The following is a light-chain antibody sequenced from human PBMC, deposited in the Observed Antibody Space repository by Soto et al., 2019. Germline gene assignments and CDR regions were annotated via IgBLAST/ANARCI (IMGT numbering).Light chain of an antibody. CDR2: GAS. Sequence: EIVMTQSPATLSVSPGERATLSCRASQSINSNLAWYQQKAGQAPRLLIYGASTRATGIPARFSDSGSGTDFTLTIGSLQSEDFAVYYCQQYNNWPRTFGQGTKVDIK. V-gene: IGKV3-15*01. CDR3: QQYNNWPRT. J-gene: IGKJ1*01. CDR1: QSINSN.